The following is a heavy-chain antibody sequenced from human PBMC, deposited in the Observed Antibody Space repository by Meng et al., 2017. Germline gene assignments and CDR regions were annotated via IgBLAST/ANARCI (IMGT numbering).Heavy chain of an antibody. Sequence: QVQLLESGGGWVQPGRSLTLSGAASGFTFSSYGMHWVRQAPGKGLEWVAVIWYDGSNKYYADSVKGRFTISRDNSKNTLYLQMNSLRAEDTAVYYCARSYSGSSLFDYWGQGTLVTVSS. D-gene: IGHD1-26*01. CDR2: IWYDGSNK. CDR3: ARSYSGSSLFDY. V-gene: IGHV3-33*01. CDR1: GFTFSSYG. J-gene: IGHJ4*02.